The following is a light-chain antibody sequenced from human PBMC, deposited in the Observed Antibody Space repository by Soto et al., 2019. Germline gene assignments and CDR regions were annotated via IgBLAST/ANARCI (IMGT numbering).Light chain of an antibody. V-gene: IGKV3-20*01. J-gene: IGKJ1*01. Sequence: EIVLTQSPGTLSLSPGERATLSCRSSQSVSSSYLAWYQQKPGQAPRLLIYGVSTRATGVPARFSGSGFGTRFSLTINNLQSDDFAVYYCQQYASRPQTFGQGTKVDIK. CDR2: GVS. CDR3: QQYASRPQT. CDR1: QSVSSSY.